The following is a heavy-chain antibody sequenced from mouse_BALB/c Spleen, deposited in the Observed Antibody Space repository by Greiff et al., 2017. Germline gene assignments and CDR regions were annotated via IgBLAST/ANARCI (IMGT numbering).Heavy chain of an antibody. J-gene: IGHJ4*01. D-gene: IGHD2-1*01. V-gene: IGHV3-6*02. CDR3: AREGGNYERVYAMDY. CDR1: GYSITSGYY. CDR2: ISYDGSN. Sequence: LEESGPGLVKPSQSLSLTCSVTGYSITSGYYWNWIRQFPGNKLEWMGYISYDGSNNYNPSLKNRISITRDTSKNQFFLKLNSVTTEDTATYYCAREGGNYERVYAMDYWGQGTSVTVSS.